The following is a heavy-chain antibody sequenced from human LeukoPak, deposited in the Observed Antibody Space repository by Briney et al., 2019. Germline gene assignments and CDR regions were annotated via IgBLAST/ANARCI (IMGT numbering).Heavy chain of an antibody. V-gene: IGHV4-59*01. CDR2: IYHTGTT. Sequence: SETLSLTCTVSGGSISRYYWSWIRQSPGKGLEWIGSIYHTGTTNYNPSLRRRVTISVDTSRNQFSLKVRSVTAADTAVYYCARDAVADYYYGEDVWGQGTTVTVSS. CDR3: ARDAVADYYYGEDV. J-gene: IGHJ6*02. CDR1: GGSISRYY.